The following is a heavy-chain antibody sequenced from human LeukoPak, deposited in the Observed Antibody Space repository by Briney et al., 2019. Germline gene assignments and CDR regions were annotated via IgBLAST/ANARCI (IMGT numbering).Heavy chain of an antibody. J-gene: IGHJ4*02. V-gene: IGHV4-4*07. CDR3: ERVVLHNRYGDDY. CDR1: GGSISSYY. Sequence: SETLSLTSTVSGGSISSYYWGWIRQPHGKGLEWIGRIFTSVSTNYNPYLKSRVTMSLDTAKNQFSLKLSSVNAADTAVDYCERVVLHNRYGDDYWGQGTLVTVSS. D-gene: IGHD2/OR15-2a*01. CDR2: IFTSVST.